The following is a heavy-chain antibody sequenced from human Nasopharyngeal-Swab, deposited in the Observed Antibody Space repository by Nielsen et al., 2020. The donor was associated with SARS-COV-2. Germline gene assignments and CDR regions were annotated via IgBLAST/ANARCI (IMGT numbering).Heavy chain of an antibody. CDR1: GFTFSSYG. J-gene: IGHJ4*02. D-gene: IGHD3-22*01. V-gene: IGHV3-30*18. CDR3: AKDQKYYYDSSGYDY. Sequence: GGSLRLSCAASGFTFSSYGMHWVRQAPGKGLEWVAVISYDGSNKYYADSVKGRFTISRDNSKNTLYLQMNSLRAEDTAVYYCAKDQKYYYDSSGYDYWGQGTLVTVSS. CDR2: ISYDGSNK.